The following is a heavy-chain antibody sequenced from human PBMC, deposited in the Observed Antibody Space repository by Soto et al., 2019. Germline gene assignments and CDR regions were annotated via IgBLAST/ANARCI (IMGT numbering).Heavy chain of an antibody. Sequence: SETLSLTCTVSGGSISRYYWSWIRQPPGKGLESLGYIFYTGSTNYNPSLKSRVTMSVDTSKNRVSLKLRSVTAADTAVYYCARQRWLQWERFYFAYWGQGALVTVSS. CDR3: ARQRWLQWERFYFAY. D-gene: IGHD1-26*01. V-gene: IGHV4-59*08. J-gene: IGHJ4*02. CDR2: IFYTGST. CDR1: GGSISRYY.